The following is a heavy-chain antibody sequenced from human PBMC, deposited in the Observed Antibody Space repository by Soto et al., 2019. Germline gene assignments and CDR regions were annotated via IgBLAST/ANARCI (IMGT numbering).Heavy chain of an antibody. J-gene: IGHJ6*02. V-gene: IGHV3-30*18. CDR1: GFTFSSYG. CDR3: AKGSRGFWSGYYGSSDLIYYYYYGMYV. D-gene: IGHD3-3*01. CDR2: ISYDGSNK. Sequence: HPGGSLRLSCAASGFTFSSYGMHWVRQAPGKGLEWVAVISYDGSNKYYADSVKGRFTISRDNSKNTLYLQMNSLRAEDTAVYYCAKGSRGFWSGYYGSSDLIYYYYYGMYVWGQGTTVTVSS.